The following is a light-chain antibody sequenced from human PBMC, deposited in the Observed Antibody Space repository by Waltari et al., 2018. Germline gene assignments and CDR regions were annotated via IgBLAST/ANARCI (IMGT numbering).Light chain of an antibody. CDR3: SSQSSNEVVL. Sequence: QSALTQPASVSGSPGQSVTIFCAGTSNDVGGYNSVSWYQEHPGQAPGVIIYDVSDRPSGVFDCLACSRSGNAASLTISGLQAEDVADYYCSSQSSNEVVLFGGGTKLTVL. CDR1: SNDVGGYNS. V-gene: IGLV2-14*01. J-gene: IGLJ2*01. CDR2: DVS.